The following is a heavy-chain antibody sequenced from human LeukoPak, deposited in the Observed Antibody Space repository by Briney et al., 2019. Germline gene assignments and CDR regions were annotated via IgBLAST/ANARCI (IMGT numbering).Heavy chain of an antibody. Sequence: PSQTLSLTCTVSGDSFISGTSFWGWLRQHPGKGLEWVGYIHHSGHTYDNPSLQSRVIISMDKSKNQFSLKLNSVTAADTAVYYCARYCSSTSCPFDYWGQGALVTVSS. CDR2: IHHSGHT. CDR3: ARYCSSTSCPFDY. J-gene: IGHJ4*02. D-gene: IGHD2-2*01. V-gene: IGHV4-31*03. CDR1: GDSFISGTSF.